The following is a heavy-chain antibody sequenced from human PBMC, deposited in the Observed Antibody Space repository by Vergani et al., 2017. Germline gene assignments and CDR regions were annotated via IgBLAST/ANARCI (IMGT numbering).Heavy chain of an antibody. J-gene: IGHJ4*02. D-gene: IGHD1-26*01. CDR3: SRGQEWESYRY. Sequence: QVQLQESGPGLVKPSQTLSLTCTVSGGSISSGGYYWSWIRQHPGKGLEWIGYIYYSGSTVYNPSLKSRVTISVDTSKNQFALKLRYLTAADTAVYYCSRGQEWESYRYWGQGTLVTVSS. V-gene: IGHV4-31*03. CDR1: GGSISSGGYY. CDR2: IYYSGST.